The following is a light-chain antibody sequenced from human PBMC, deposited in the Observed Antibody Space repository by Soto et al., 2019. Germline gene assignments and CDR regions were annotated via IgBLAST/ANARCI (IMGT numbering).Light chain of an antibody. J-gene: IGKJ2*01. Sequence: EIVMTQSPATLSVSPGERATLSCRASQSVSSNLAWYQQKPGQAPRLLIYGASTRATGIPARFSGSGSGTEFPLTISSLQSEDVAFYYCQQYNNWPYTFGQGTKLEIK. CDR3: QQYNNWPYT. CDR1: QSVSSN. CDR2: GAS. V-gene: IGKV3-15*01.